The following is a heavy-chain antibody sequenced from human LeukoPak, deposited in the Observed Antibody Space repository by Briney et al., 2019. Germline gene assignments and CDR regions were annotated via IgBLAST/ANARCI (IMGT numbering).Heavy chain of an antibody. CDR2: INPSGGST. D-gene: IGHD1-26*01. V-gene: IGHV1-46*01. Sequence: ASVKVSRKVSGYTFTSYYMHWVRQAPGQGLEWMGIINPSGGSTSYAQKFQGRVTMTRDTSTSTVYMELSSLRSEDTAVYYCARDDLAELLDYWGQGTLVTVSS. CDR1: GYTFTSYY. J-gene: IGHJ4*02. CDR3: ARDDLAELLDY.